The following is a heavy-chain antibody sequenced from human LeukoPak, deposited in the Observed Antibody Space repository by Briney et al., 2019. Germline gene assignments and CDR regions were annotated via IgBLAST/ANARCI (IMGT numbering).Heavy chain of an antibody. CDR3: ARDYGGSSPFDY. CDR2: ISSSGSDI. Sequence: GGSLRLSCAASGFTFSNDEMHWVRQAQGKGLEWVSYISSSGSDIYYADSVKGRFTISRDNAKNSLYLHMNSLRAEDTAVYYCARDYGGSSPFDYWGQGTLVTVSS. D-gene: IGHD4-23*01. J-gene: IGHJ4*02. V-gene: IGHV3-48*03. CDR1: GFTFSNDE.